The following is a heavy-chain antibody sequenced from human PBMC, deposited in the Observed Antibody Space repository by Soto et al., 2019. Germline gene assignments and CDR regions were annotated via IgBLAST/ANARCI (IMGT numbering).Heavy chain of an antibody. CDR3: ARGGYCSGGSCYGENWFDP. V-gene: IGHV1-8*01. D-gene: IGHD2-15*01. J-gene: IGHJ5*02. CDR2: MNPNSSNT. Sequence: ASVKVSCKASGYTFTSYDINWVRQATGQGLEWMGWMNPNSSNTGYAQKFQGRVTMTRNTSISTAYMELSSLRSEDTAVYYCARGGYCSGGSCYGENWFDPWGQGTLVTVSS. CDR1: GYTFTSYD.